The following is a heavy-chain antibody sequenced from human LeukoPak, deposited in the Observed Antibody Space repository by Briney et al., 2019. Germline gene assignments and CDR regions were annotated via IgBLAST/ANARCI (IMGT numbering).Heavy chain of an antibody. CDR3: ARPPSIAVAGTWFDY. V-gene: IGHV3-30-3*01. Sequence: GGSLRLSCAASGFTFSSYAMHWVRQAPGKGLGWVAVISYDGSNKYYADSVKGRFTISRDNSKNTLYLQMNSLRAEDTAVYYCARPPSIAVAGTWFDYWGQGTLVTVSS. J-gene: IGHJ4*02. CDR2: ISYDGSNK. CDR1: GFTFSSYA. D-gene: IGHD6-19*01.